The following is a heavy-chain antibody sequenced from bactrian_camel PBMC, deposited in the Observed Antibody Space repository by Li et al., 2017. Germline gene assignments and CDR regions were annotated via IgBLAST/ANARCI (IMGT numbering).Heavy chain of an antibody. D-gene: IGHD6*01. V-gene: IGHV3S1*01. CDR1: GATISTTC. Sequence: VQLVESGGGSVKAGGSLTLTCVASGATISTTCMAWFRQPPGKEREGVAAVARGDGSTYYANFAKGRFTVSHDAAKRTMYLEMNALKPEDTAIYYCAASRGACSSWTWAPKYKYWGQGTQVTVS. CDR2: VARGDGST. J-gene: IGHJ4*01. CDR3: AASRGACSSWTWAPKYKY.